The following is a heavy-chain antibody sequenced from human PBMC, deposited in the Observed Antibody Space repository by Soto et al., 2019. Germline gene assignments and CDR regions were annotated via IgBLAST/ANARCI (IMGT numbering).Heavy chain of an antibody. CDR1: GYTFTNFG. V-gene: IGHV1-18*01. Sequence: QVQLVQSGAEVKKPGASVKVSCKASGYTFTNFGISWVRQAPGQGLEWMGWISAYNGNTNYAQNFQGRVTMTTDTSTSTAHMELRSLSSNYTAVYHCSRRGTSIDYWGQGTLVTVSS. CDR2: ISAYNGNT. J-gene: IGHJ4*02. D-gene: IGHD3-16*01. CDR3: SRRGTSIDY.